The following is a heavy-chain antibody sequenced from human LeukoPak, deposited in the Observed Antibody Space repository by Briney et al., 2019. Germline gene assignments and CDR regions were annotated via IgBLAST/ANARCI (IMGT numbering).Heavy chain of an antibody. CDR1: GFTFSSYG. J-gene: IGHJ4*02. CDR3: AKGGYNYRYYFDY. CDR2: ISGNGGDT. V-gene: IGHV3-23*01. Sequence: PGGSLRLSCAASGFTFSSYGMSWVRQAPGKGLEWVSAISGNGGDTFYADSVKGRFTNSRDNSKNTLYLQMNSLRAEDTAVYYCAKGGYNYRYYFDYWGQGTLVTVSS. D-gene: IGHD5-24*01.